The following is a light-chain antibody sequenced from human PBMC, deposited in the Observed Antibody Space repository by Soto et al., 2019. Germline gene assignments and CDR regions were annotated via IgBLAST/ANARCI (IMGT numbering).Light chain of an antibody. Sequence: DIQMTQSPSSLSASVADRVTITCRASQSISSYLNWYQQKPGKAPRLLIYAASRLQSGVPSRFSGSGSGTDFTLTISSLQPEDFATYYCPQSYTTPPTFGGGTKVEIK. CDR3: PQSYTTPPT. CDR1: QSISSY. J-gene: IGKJ4*01. CDR2: AAS. V-gene: IGKV1-39*01.